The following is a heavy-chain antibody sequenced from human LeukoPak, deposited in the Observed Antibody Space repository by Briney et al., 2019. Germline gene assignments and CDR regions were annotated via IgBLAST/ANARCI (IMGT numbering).Heavy chain of an antibody. Sequence: GGSLRLSCSASGFIFSTYTMYWVRQAPGKGLEFVSVINGDGRTTYYADSVRGRFTISRDNSKNTLYLQMNSLRAEDTAVYYCVGDQVDNVGWLTWGQGTRVTVSS. J-gene: IGHJ5*02. CDR2: INGDGRTT. CDR1: GFIFSTYT. CDR3: VGDQVDNVGWLT. V-gene: IGHV3-64D*06. D-gene: IGHD5-12*01.